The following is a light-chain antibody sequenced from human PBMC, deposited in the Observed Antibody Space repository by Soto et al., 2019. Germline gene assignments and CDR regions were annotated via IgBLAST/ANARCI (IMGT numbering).Light chain of an antibody. CDR3: QQRSNWPWT. J-gene: IGKJ1*01. Sequence: EIVMTQSPATLSVSPVERXTLXGTASHYVYSNVAWFQQRPGQAPRLLIYRASTRATGTPARFSGSGSGTEFTLTITSLQSEDFALYYCQQRSNWPWTFGQGTKVDIK. V-gene: IGKV3-15*01. CDR1: HYVYSN. CDR2: RAS.